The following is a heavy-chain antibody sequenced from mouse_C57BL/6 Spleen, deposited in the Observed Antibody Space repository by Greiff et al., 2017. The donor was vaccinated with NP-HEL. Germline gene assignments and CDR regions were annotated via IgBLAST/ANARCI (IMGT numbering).Heavy chain of an antibody. CDR1: GYTFTSYW. CDR2: IDPSDSYT. D-gene: IGHD1-1*01. V-gene: IGHV1-69*01. Sequence: QVQLQQPGAELVMPGASVTLSCKASGYTFTSYWMHWVKQRPGQGLEWIGEIDPSDSYTNYNQKFKGKSTLTVDKSSSTAYMQLSSLTSEDSAVYYCARYGYYGSSHYFDYWGQGTTLTVSS. CDR3: ARYGYYGSSHYFDY. J-gene: IGHJ2*01.